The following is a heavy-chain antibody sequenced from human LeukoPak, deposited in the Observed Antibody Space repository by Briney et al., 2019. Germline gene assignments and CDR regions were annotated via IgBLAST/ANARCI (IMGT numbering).Heavy chain of an antibody. V-gene: IGHV3-48*03. CDR1: GFTFSSYE. Sequence: PGGSLRLSCAASGFTFSSYEMNWVRQAPGKGLEWVSYISSSGSTIYYADTVKGRFTISRENAKNSLYLQMNSLRAEDTAVYYCANAPFWSGYSPRDYWGQGTLVTVSS. CDR3: ANAPFWSGYSPRDY. D-gene: IGHD3-3*01. CDR2: ISSSGSTI. J-gene: IGHJ4*02.